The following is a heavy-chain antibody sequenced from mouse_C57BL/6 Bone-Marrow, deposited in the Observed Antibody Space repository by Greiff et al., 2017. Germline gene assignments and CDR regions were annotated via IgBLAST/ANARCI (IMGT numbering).Heavy chain of an antibody. CDR2: IYPGSGST. D-gene: IGHD6-5*01. Sequence: VQLQHPGAELVKPGASVKMSCKASGYTFTSYWITWVKQRPGQGLEWIGDIYPGSGSTNYNEKFKSKATLTVDTSSSPAYMPLSSLTSEDSAVFYCAPMHSYYFDCWGQGTTLTVSS. V-gene: IGHV1-55*01. CDR1: GYTFTSYW. J-gene: IGHJ2*01. CDR3: APMHSYYFDC.